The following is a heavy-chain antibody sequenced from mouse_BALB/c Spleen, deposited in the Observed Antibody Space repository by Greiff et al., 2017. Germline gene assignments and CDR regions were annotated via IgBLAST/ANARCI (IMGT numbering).Heavy chain of an antibody. CDR1: GFSLTDYG. CDR3: AKHTVVAKRAMDY. J-gene: IGHJ4*01. Sequence: VKLVESGPGLVAPSQSLSITCTVSGFSLTDYGVSWIRQPPGKGLEWLGVIWGGGSTYYNSALKSRLSISKDNSKSQVFLKMNSLQTDDTAMYYCAKHTVVAKRAMDYWGQGTSVTVSS. V-gene: IGHV2-6-5*01. D-gene: IGHD1-1*01. CDR2: IWGGGST.